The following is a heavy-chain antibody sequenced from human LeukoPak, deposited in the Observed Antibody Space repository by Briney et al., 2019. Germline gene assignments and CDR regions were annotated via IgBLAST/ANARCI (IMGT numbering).Heavy chain of an antibody. Sequence: SETLSLTCAVYGGSFSGYYWSWIRQPPGKGLEWIGEINHSGSTNYNPSLKSRVTISVDTSKNQFSLKLSSVTAADTAVYYCARLYYYDSSGYYRDWFDPWGQGTLVTVSS. CDR1: GGSFSGYY. CDR3: ARLYYYDSSGYYRDWFDP. D-gene: IGHD3-22*01. V-gene: IGHV4-34*01. J-gene: IGHJ5*02. CDR2: INHSGST.